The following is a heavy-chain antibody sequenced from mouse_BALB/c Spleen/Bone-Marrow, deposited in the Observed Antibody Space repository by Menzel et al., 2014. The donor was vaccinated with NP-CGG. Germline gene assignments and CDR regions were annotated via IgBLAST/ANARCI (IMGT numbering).Heavy chain of an antibody. V-gene: IGHV4-1*02. CDR2: INPDSSTI. Sequence: EVQLQQSGGGLVQPGGSLKLSCAASGFDFSRYWTSWVRQAPGKGLEWIGEINPDSSTINYTPSLKDKFIISRDNAKNTLYLQMSKVRSEDTALYYCARLGYYGYLDYWGQGTTLTVSS. CDR1: GFDFSRYW. D-gene: IGHD2-3*01. J-gene: IGHJ2*01. CDR3: ARLGYYGYLDY.